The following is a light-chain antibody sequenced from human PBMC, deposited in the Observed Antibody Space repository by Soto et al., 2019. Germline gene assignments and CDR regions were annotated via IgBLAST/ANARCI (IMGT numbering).Light chain of an antibody. J-gene: IGLJ2*01. CDR1: SGHSSYA. Sequence: QLVLTQSPSASASLGASVKLTCTLSSGHSSYAIAWHQQQPEKGPRYLMKLNSDGSHYKGDGIPDRFSGSSSGAERYLTISSLQSEDEADYYCQSYDSSLSGRRGVFGGGTKLTVL. CDR3: QSYDSSLSGRRGV. CDR2: LNSDGSH. V-gene: IGLV4-69*01.